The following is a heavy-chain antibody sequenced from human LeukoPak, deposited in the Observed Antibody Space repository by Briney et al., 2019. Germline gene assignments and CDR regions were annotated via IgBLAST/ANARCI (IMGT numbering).Heavy chain of an antibody. V-gene: IGHV1-18*01. J-gene: IGHJ4*02. CDR1: GYTFSSFG. D-gene: IGHD3-10*01. CDR3: ARAGFTVIRGSLDY. CDR2: LSGYNDKK. Sequence: ASVKVSCTASGYTFSSFGVTWVRQAPGQGLEWMGWLSGYNDKKSYAKKFQDRVTMTTDTSTSTAYLELRSLRSDGTAMYYCARAGFTVIRGSLDYWGQGTLVTVSS.